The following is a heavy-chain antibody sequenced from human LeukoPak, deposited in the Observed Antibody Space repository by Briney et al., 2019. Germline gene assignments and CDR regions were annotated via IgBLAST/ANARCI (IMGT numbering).Heavy chain of an antibody. D-gene: IGHD4-17*01. J-gene: IGHJ6*02. V-gene: IGHV1-69*13. CDR3: ARGATVTTNPGRYYYYYYGMDV. Sequence: GASVKVSCQASGGTFSSYAISWVRQAPGQGLEWMGGIIPIFGTANYPQKFQGRVTITADESTSTAYMELSSLRSEDTAVYYCARGATVTTNPGRYYYYYYGMDVWGQGTTVTVSS. CDR2: IIPIFGTA. CDR1: GGTFSSYA.